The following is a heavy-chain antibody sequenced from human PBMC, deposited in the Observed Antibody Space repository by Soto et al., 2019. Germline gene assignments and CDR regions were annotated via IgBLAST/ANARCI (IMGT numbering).Heavy chain of an antibody. CDR3: ARAPPLIRIAAIEV. J-gene: IGHJ6*02. D-gene: IGHD6-13*01. V-gene: IGHV3-7*01. Sequence: GGPLRLSCAASGFTFRSYWMSWVRQAPGKGLEWVANMKQDGSEKYYVDSVKGRFTITRDNAKTSLYLQMNSLRAEATAVYYCARAPPLIRIAAIEVWGQGTTVTVSS. CDR1: GFTFRSYW. CDR2: MKQDGSEK.